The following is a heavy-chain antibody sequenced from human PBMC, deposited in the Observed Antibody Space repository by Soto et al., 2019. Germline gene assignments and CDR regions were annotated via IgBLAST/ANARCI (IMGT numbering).Heavy chain of an antibody. D-gene: IGHD4-4*01. CDR1: GGTISSYA. V-gene: IGHV1-69*13. Sequence: ASVKVSCKASGGTISSYAISWVRQAPEQGLEWMGGIIPIFGTANYAQKFQGRVTITADESTSTAYMELSSLRSEDTAVYYCASGLLQYRYYYYGMDVWGQGTTVTVSS. CDR2: IIPIFGTA. CDR3: ASGLLQYRYYYYGMDV. J-gene: IGHJ6*02.